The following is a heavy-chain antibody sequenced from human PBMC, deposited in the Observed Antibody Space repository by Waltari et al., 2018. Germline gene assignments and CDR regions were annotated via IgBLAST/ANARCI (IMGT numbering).Heavy chain of an antibody. V-gene: IGHV4-39*07. CDR1: GGSILSATYY. CDR2: MYYSGST. J-gene: IGHJ4*02. D-gene: IGHD3-22*01. CDR3: AREYYYDTRWIDY. Sequence: QLQLQESGPGLVKPSETLSLPCTVSGGSILSATYYWGWIRQPPGKGLEWIGSMYYSGSTSYNPSLKSRVTVSVDTSKNQFSLKLNSVTAADTAVYYCAREYYYDTRWIDYWGQGTQVTVSS.